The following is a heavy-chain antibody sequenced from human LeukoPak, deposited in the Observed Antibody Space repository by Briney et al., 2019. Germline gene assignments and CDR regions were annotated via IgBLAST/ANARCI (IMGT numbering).Heavy chain of an antibody. CDR3: ARYGDSALDY. D-gene: IGHD4-17*01. Sequence: GPSVKVSCKASGYAFTGYYMHWVRQAPGPGLEWMGIINSSGGSTSYAQKFQGRVTMTRDMSTSTVYMELSSLRSEDTAVYYCARYGDSALDYWGQGTLVTVSS. CDR2: INSSGGST. J-gene: IGHJ4*02. CDR1: GYAFTGYY. V-gene: IGHV1-46*01.